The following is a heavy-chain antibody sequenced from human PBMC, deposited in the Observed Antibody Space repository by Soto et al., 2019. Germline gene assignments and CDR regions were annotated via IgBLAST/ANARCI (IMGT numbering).Heavy chain of an antibody. CDR2: ISNSGST. J-gene: IGHJ4*02. CDR3: ATESGSSYGYFDH. Sequence: SETLSLTCTVSGGSVTSDEDYWTWIRQSPGKGLEWIGYISNSGSTGYNPSLKTRLSMSVDRSKNQFTLRLTSVTAADTAVYFCATESGSSYGYFDHWGQGTQVSVSS. D-gene: IGHD5-18*01. V-gene: IGHV4-30-4*01. CDR1: GGSVTSDEDY.